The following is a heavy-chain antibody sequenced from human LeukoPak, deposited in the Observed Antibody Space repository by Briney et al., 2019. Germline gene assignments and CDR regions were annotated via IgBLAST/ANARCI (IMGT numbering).Heavy chain of an antibody. J-gene: IGHJ6*02. CDR2: ISWSSGVI. CDR1: GFTFDDYA. Sequence: SGRSLRLSCAVSGFTFDDYAMHWVRQAPGKGLEWVSGISWSSGVIGYADSVKGRFTISRDSAKNSLYLQMNSLRVEVTALYYCGKDVVAGGLDVWGQGTTVTVSS. D-gene: IGHD2-15*01. V-gene: IGHV3-9*01. CDR3: GKDVVAGGLDV.